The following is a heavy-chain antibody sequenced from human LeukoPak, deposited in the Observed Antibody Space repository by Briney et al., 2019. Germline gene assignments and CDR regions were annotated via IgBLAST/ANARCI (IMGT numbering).Heavy chain of an antibody. CDR3: ARGRYTVTNYYYGMDV. Sequence: GASVKVSCKASGGTLSSYAISWVRQALGQGLEWMGGIIPIFGTANYAQKFQGRVTITADKSTSTAYMELSSLRSEDTAVYYCARGRYTVTNYYYGMDVWGKGTTVTVSS. CDR1: GGTLSSYA. V-gene: IGHV1-69*06. D-gene: IGHD4-17*01. J-gene: IGHJ6*04. CDR2: IIPIFGTA.